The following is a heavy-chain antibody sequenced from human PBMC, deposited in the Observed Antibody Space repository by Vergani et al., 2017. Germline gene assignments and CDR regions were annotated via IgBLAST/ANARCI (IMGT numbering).Heavy chain of an antibody. V-gene: IGHV4-59*02. CDR2: VSFRGDT. CDR3: GRVADFYGLGSRLLDL. D-gene: IGHD3-10*01. Sequence: QVKLQESGPGLVKPSETLSLTCTVSGASVNSYYWSWIRQPPGKGLEWMGYVSFRGDTLYAPSVKGRMTISLNTSSNQFSLYLTSVTAADTAVYYCGRVADFYGLGSRLLDLWGQGILVTVTS. CDR1: GASVNSYY. J-gene: IGHJ5*02.